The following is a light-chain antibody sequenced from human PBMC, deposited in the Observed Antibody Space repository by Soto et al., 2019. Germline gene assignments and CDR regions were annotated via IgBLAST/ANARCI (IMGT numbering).Light chain of an antibody. Sequence: EIVMTQSPATLSVSPGERVTLSCRASQSVRSNLAWYQQKRGQAPRLLIYGASTRATGIPARFSGSGSGTEFTLTISSLQSEDFAVYYCQQYNSWWTFGQGTKVEIK. CDR3: QQYNSWWT. J-gene: IGKJ1*01. V-gene: IGKV3-15*01. CDR2: GAS. CDR1: QSVRSN.